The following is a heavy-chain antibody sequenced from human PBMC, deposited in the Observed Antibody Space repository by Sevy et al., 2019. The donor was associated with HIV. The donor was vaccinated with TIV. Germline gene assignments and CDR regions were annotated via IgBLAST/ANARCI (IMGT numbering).Heavy chain of an antibody. CDR1: GFTFSSYA. Sequence: GGSLRLSCAASGFTFSSYAMSWVRQAPGKGLEWVSAISGSGGSTYYEDSVKGRFTISRDKPKNTRYLQMNGLRAEDTAVYYCAKCPKRRGYYDSSGLLPGGYFQHWGQGTLVTVSS. D-gene: IGHD3-22*01. V-gene: IGHV3-23*01. J-gene: IGHJ1*01. CDR2: ISGSGGST. CDR3: AKCPKRRGYYDSSGLLPGGYFQH.